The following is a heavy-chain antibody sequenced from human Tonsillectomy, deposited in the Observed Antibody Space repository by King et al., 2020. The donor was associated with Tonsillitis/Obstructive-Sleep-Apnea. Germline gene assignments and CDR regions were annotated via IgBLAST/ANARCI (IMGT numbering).Heavy chain of an antibody. CDR1: GYTFTGYY. V-gene: IGHV1-2*06. D-gene: IGHD2-15*01. J-gene: IGHJ3*02. CDR3: ARDLGYCSGGSCYSGVSFDI. Sequence: IQLVQSGAEVMKPGASVKVSCKASGYTFTGYYMHWVRQAPGQGLEWMGRINPNSGGTNYAQKFQGRVTMTRDTSISTAYMELSRLRSDDTAVYYCARDLGYCSGGSCYSGVSFDIWGQGTMVTVSS. CDR2: INPNSGGT.